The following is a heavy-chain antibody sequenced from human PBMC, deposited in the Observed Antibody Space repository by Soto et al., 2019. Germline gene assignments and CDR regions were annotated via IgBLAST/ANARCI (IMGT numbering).Heavy chain of an antibody. CDR3: ARRGDGYKFGAHFDY. CDR2: IYYSGST. Sequence: QLQLQESGPGLVKPSETLSLTCTVSGGSISSSSYYWGWIRQPPGKGLEWIGSIYYSGSTYYNPSLKSRVTISVDTSKNQFSLKLSSVTAADTAVYYCARRGDGYKFGAHFDYWGQGTLVTVSS. CDR1: GGSISSSSYY. V-gene: IGHV4-39*01. J-gene: IGHJ4*02. D-gene: IGHD3-16*01.